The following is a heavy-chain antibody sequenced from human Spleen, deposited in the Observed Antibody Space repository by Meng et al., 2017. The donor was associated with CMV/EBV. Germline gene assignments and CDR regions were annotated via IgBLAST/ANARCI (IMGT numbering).Heavy chain of an antibody. CDR1: GYTFTGYY. CDR3: VRGGVLQFLEWLFF. V-gene: IGHV1-2*02. J-gene: IGHJ4*02. Sequence: KASGYTFTGYYIHWVRQAPGQGPEWMGWINPNSGDTNSAQNLQGRVTMTRDTSISTAYMDLSSLKSDDTAVYFCVRGGVLQFLEWLFFWGQGTLVTVSS. CDR2: INPNSGDT. D-gene: IGHD3-3*01.